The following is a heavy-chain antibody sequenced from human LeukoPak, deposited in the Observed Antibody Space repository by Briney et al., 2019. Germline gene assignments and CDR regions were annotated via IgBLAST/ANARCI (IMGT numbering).Heavy chain of an antibody. CDR2: INHSGST. D-gene: IGHD3-3*01. CDR3: ARSYDFWSGYKYYFDY. V-gene: IGHV4-34*01. CDR1: GGSFSGYY. Sequence: SETLSLTCAVYGGSFSGYYWSWIRQPPGKGLEWVGEINHSGSTNYNPSLTSRVTISVDTSKNQFSLKLSSVTAAATAVYYCARSYDFWSGYKYYFDYWGQGTLVTVSS. J-gene: IGHJ4*02.